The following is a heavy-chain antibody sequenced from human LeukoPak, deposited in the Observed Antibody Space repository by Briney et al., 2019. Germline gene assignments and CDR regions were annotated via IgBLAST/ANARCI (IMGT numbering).Heavy chain of an antibody. V-gene: IGHV3-74*01. CDR1: GFTFSAYW. J-gene: IGHJ2*01. D-gene: IGHD6-19*01. CDR3: ARSEAVAWSFDL. CDR2: LNTDGRDT. Sequence: GGSLRLSCAASGFTFSAYWMHWVRQAPGKGLVWVSRLNTDGRDTRYADSVQGRFTISRDNAMNTLYLQMSSLRAEDTAVYYCARSEAVAWSFDLRGRGTLVTVSS.